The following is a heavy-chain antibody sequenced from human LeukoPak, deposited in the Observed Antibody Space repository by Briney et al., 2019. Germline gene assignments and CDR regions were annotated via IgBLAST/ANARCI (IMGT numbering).Heavy chain of an antibody. V-gene: IGHV1-18*01. CDR2: ISAYNGNT. D-gene: IGHD6-19*01. CDR1: GYTFTSYG. CDR3: ARVMYSSGPSDAFDI. J-gene: IGHJ3*02. Sequence: ASVTVSCKASGYTFTSYGISWVRQAPGQGLEWMGWISAYNGNTNYAQKLQGRVTMTTDTSTSTAYMELRSLRSDDTAVYYCARVMYSSGPSDAFDIWGQGTMVTVSS.